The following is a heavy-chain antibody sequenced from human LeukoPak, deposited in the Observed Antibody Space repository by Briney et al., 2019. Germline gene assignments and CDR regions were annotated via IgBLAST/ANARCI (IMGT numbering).Heavy chain of an antibody. J-gene: IGHJ6*03. CDR1: GFTFSSYW. CDR3: ATDLGSYYMDV. Sequence: GGSLRLSCAVSGFTFSSYWMNWVRQVPGKGLVWVSHINTFGTTATYADSVKGRFTISRDNANNTLYLQMNSLRAEDTAVYYCATDLGSYYMDVWGKGTTVTVSS. V-gene: IGHV3-74*01. CDR2: INTFGTTA.